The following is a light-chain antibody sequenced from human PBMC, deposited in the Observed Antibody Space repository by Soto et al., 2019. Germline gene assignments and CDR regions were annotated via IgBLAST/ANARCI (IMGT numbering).Light chain of an antibody. CDR3: QQNDSFPIT. V-gene: IGKV4-1*01. CDR1: QNLFSNSNTRDH. CDR2: WAS. J-gene: IGKJ3*01. Sequence: DIVMTQSPDSLSVSLGERATINCKSSQNLFSNSNTRDHLVWYQQKPGQPPKMLIYWASTRESGVPDRFIGGGSVTDFTLTISSRQAEDVAVYYCQQNDSFPITFGPGTKVYVK.